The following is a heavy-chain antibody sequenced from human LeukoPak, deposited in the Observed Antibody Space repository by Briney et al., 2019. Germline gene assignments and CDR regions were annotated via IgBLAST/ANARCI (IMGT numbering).Heavy chain of an antibody. J-gene: IGHJ4*02. CDR3: RMRRPAAIPIDY. CDR2: ISGSGGST. CDR1: GFTVSSNY. V-gene: IGHV3-23*01. D-gene: IGHD2-2*01. Sequence: YPGGSLRLSCAASGFTVSSNYMSWVRQAPGKGLEWVSAISGSGGSTYYADSVKGRFTISRDNSKNTLYLQMNSLRAEDTAVYYCRMRRPAAIPIDYWGQGTLVTVSS.